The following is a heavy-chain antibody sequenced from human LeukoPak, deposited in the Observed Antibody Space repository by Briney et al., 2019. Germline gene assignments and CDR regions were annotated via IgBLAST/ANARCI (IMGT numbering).Heavy chain of an antibody. J-gene: IGHJ5*02. V-gene: IGHV3-23*01. CDR3: ARPFRQFDSSSSYYSFDP. Sequence: GGSLRLSCAASGFTFSSYAMTWVRQAPGEGLEWASAISGSGAYTQYADSVKGRFTISRDNSKNALFLQMNSLRAEDTAVYYCARPFRQFDSSSSYYSFDPWGRGTVVTVSS. CDR2: ISGSGAYT. D-gene: IGHD3-22*01. CDR1: GFTFSSYA.